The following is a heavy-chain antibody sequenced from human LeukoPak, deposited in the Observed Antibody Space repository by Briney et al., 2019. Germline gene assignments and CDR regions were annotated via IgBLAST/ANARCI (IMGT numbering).Heavy chain of an antibody. Sequence: PGGSLRLSCVASGFTFRDYTMNWVRQAPGKGLEWVSAISKSSTYIKYADSVKGRFTVSRDNAKNSLFLQMNSLGVEDTAVYYCAREVVIVVEPAANTIDYWGQGTRVTVSS. J-gene: IGHJ4*02. CDR2: ISKSSTYI. CDR3: AREVVIVVEPAANTIDY. CDR1: GFTFRDYT. V-gene: IGHV3-21*01. D-gene: IGHD2-2*01.